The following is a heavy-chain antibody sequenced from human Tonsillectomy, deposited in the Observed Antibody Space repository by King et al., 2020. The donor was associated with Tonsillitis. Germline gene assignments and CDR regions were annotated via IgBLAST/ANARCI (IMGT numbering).Heavy chain of an antibody. V-gene: IGHV4-59*08. CDR3: ATSDASHYGDYLPRGY. CDR2: IYYSGST. Sequence: QLQESGPGLVKPSETLSLTCTVSGGSISSYYWSWIRQPPGKGLEWIGYIYYSGSTNYNPSLKSRVTISVDTSKNQFSLKLSSVTAADTAVYYCATSDASHYGDYLPRGYWGQGTLVTVSS. J-gene: IGHJ4*02. D-gene: IGHD4-17*01. CDR1: GGSISSYY.